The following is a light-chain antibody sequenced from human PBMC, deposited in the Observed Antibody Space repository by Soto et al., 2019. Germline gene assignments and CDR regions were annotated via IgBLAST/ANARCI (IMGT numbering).Light chain of an antibody. J-gene: IGKJ1*01. V-gene: IGKV3-15*01. CDR2: GAA. CDR1: QSVFSS. CDR3: QQYHNWPA. Sequence: EIVLTQSPATLSVSPGERATLSCRASQSVFSSLAWFQQKPGQAPRLLIYGAATRATGIPARFSGSGSGTEFSITISSLPSEDFAVYYCQQYHNWPAVGQGTKVEIK.